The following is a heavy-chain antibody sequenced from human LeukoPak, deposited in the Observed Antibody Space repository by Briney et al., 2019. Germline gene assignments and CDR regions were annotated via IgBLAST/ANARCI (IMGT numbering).Heavy chain of an antibody. CDR3: ARGTSAIWFGELLDY. Sequence: GGSLRLSCAASGFTFSSYGMHRVRQAPGKGLEWVAVIWYDGSNKYYADSVKGRFTISRDNSKNTLYLQMNSLRAEDAAVYYCARGTSAIWFGELLDYWGQGTLVTVSS. V-gene: IGHV3-33*01. CDR1: GFTFSSYG. CDR2: IWYDGSNK. D-gene: IGHD3-10*01. J-gene: IGHJ4*02.